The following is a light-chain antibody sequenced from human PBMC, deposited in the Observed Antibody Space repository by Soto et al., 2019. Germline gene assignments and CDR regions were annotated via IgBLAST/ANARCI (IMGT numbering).Light chain of an antibody. Sequence: QSVLTQPPSASGSPGQSVTISCTGTSSDVGGYNYVSWYQQHPGKAPKLMIYEVSKRPSGVPDRFSGSKSGNTASLTVSGLQAEDEADYYCSSYSASNKVFGNGTKVTV. CDR1: SSDVGGYNY. J-gene: IGLJ1*01. CDR3: SSYSASNKV. CDR2: EVS. V-gene: IGLV2-8*01.